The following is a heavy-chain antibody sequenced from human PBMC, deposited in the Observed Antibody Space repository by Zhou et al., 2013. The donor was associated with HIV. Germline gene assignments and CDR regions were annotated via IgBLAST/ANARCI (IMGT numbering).Heavy chain of an antibody. J-gene: IGHJ6*03. V-gene: IGHV1-69*05. CDR1: GGTFSNYA. Sequence: QVQLVQSGAEVKKPGSSVKVSCKASGGTFSNYAFSWVRLAPGQGLEWMGGIIPIFGTANYAQKFQGRVTITTDESTSTAYMELSSLRSEDTAVYYCARKVGDFWSGHGPMDVWGKGTTVTVSS. CDR3: ARKVGDFWSGHGPMDV. D-gene: IGHD3-3*01. CDR2: IIPIFGTA.